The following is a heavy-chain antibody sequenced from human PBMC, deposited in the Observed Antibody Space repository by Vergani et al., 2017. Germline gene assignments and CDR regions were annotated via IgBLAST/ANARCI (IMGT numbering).Heavy chain of an antibody. J-gene: IGHJ5*02. CDR2: IHYSENT. V-gene: IGHV4-59*11. Sequence: QVQLQESGPGLVKSSETLSLTCSVSFDSIRNLYCNWFPQPPGKGLECIGSIHYSENTNYNPSLKTRVTISVDTSKNQFSLTLTSVTAADTAVYYCASDTHSGQRADRWGKGILVTVTS. CDR3: ASDTHSGQRADR. D-gene: IGHD6-19*01. CDR1: FDSIRNLY.